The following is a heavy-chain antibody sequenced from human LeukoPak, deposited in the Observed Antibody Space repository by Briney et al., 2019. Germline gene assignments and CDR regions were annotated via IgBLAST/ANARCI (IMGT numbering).Heavy chain of an antibody. J-gene: IGHJ5*02. CDR3: ARQAGVKNWFDP. CDR2: IYPGDSDT. V-gene: IGHV5-51*01. D-gene: IGHD4-23*01. CDR1: GHSFTSYW. Sequence: GESLKISCKGSGHSFTSYWIGWVRQMPGKGLEWMGIIYPGDSDTRYSPSFQGQVTISADKSISTAYLQWTGLKASDTAMYSRARQAGVKNWFDPWGQGTLVTVSS.